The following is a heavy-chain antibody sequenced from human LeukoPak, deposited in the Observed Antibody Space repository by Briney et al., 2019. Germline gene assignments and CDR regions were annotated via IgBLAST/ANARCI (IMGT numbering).Heavy chain of an antibody. J-gene: IGHJ2*01. V-gene: IGHV4-30-4*01. CDR3: ASRGYYWYFDL. Sequence: EWIGYIYYSGSTYYNPSLKSRVTISVDTSKNQFSLKLSSVTAADTAVYYCASRGYYWYFDLWGRGTLVTVSS. D-gene: IGHD5-12*01. CDR2: IYYSGST.